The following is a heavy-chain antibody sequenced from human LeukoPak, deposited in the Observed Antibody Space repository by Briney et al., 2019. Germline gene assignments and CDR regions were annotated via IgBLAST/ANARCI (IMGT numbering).Heavy chain of an antibody. CDR1: GGTFSSYA. CDR3: ARGKTLRGVGSSWQMNWFDP. D-gene: IGHD6-13*01. J-gene: IGHJ5*02. V-gene: IGHV1-69*04. Sequence: SVKVSCKASGGTFSSYAISWVRQAPGQGLEWMGRIIPILGIANYAQKFQGRVTITADKSTSTAYMELSSLRSEDTAVYYCARGKTLRGVGSSWQMNWFDPWGQGTLVTVSS. CDR2: IIPILGIA.